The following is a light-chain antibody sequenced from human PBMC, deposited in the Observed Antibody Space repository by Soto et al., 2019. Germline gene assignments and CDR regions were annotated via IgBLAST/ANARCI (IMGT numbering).Light chain of an antibody. CDR3: QQYNSYWT. J-gene: IGKJ1*01. Sequence: DIQMTQSPSTLSASVGDRVTMTCRASQSISSWLAWYQQKPGKAPKLLIYDASSLESGVPSRFSGSGSGTEFTLNISSLQPDDFASYYCQQYNSYWTFGQGTKVEIK. V-gene: IGKV1-5*01. CDR2: DAS. CDR1: QSISSW.